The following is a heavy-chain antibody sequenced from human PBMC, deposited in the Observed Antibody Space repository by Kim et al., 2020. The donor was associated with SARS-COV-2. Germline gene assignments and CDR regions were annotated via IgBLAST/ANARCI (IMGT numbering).Heavy chain of an antibody. J-gene: IGHJ6*02. CDR1: GFTFSSYA. CDR3: AKAYYGSGSYYNDLLGDYYYYGMDV. CDR2: ISGSGGST. D-gene: IGHD3-10*01. V-gene: IGHV3-23*01. Sequence: GGSLRLSCAASGFTFSSYAMSWVRQAPGKGLEWVSAISGSGGSTYYADSVKGRFTISRDNSKNTLYLQMNSLRAEDTAVYYCAKAYYGSGSYYNDLLGDYYYYGMDVWGQGTTVTVSS.